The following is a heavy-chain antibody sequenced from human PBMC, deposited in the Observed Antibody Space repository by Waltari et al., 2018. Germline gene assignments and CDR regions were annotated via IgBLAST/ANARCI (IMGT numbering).Heavy chain of an antibody. J-gene: IGHJ6*03. CDR3: ARIYGSGTFIYMDV. CDR2: IYPGATP. V-gene: IGHV4-4*07. D-gene: IGHD3-10*01. Sequence: QVQLQESGPGLVKPSETLSLTCTVSGGPILSYYWSGIRQPAGKGLEWIGRIYPGATPYYNPSLQTRIMMSVDTSQNQFSLKLSSVTAADTAVYYCARIYGSGTFIYMDVWGKGTTVTVSS. CDR1: GGPILSYY.